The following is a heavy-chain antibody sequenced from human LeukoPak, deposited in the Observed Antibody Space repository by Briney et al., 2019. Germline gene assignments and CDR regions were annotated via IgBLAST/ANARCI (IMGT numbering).Heavy chain of an antibody. CDR2: IGIRGDT. CDR3: ARGGIQVSGIDEFDY. CDR1: GFTFIDYD. J-gene: IGHJ4*02. D-gene: IGHD6-19*01. V-gene: IGHV3-13*01. Sequence: GGSLRLSRAASGFTFIDYDLHWVRQVIGKGLEWVSAIGIRGDTHYSGSVKGRFTISRENAESSLYLQMNSLRAEDTAVYYCARGGIQVSGIDEFDYWGQGTLVTVSS.